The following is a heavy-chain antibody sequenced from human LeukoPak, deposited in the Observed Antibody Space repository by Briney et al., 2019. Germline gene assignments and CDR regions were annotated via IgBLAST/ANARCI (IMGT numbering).Heavy chain of an antibody. CDR1: TFTFSDDY. CDR2: ISPGSSYK. D-gene: IGHD3-3*01. Sequence: GGSLRLSCTASTFTFSDDYMGWIRQAPGKGPEWVSSISPGSSYKFCADSVEGRFTISRDDAKNSVYLQMNNLRVDDTAVYYCATERLGIFEFWGQGSLVTVSS. V-gene: IGHV3-11*05. J-gene: IGHJ4*02. CDR3: ATERLGIFEF.